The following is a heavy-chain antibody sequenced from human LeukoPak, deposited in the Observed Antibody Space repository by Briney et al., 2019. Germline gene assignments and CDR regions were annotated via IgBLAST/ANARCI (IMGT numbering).Heavy chain of an antibody. V-gene: IGHV4-59*12. J-gene: IGHJ3*02. CDR3: AREYYDSSGYYYVTAFDI. Sequence: SETLSLTCTVSGGSISSYYWSWIRQPPGKGLEWIGYIYYSGSTNYNPSLKSRVTISVDTSKNQFSLKLSSVTAADTAVYYCAREYYDSSGYYYVTAFDIWGQGTMVTVSS. CDR2: IYYSGST. D-gene: IGHD3-22*01. CDR1: GGSISSYY.